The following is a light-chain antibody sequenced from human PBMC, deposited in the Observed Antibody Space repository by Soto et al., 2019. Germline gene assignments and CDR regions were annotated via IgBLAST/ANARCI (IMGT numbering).Light chain of an antibody. CDR3: QAYDYTLTASV. Sequence: QSVLTQPPSVSGAPGQRVTLSCTGNTSNLGAGYDVHWYQQLPGAAPKLVIFGNRNRPSGVPERFSGSKSGTSASLAITGLHAEDEAGYYCQAYDYTLTASVFGGGTQLTVL. CDR1: TSNLGAGYD. CDR2: GNR. J-gene: IGLJ3*02. V-gene: IGLV1-40*01.